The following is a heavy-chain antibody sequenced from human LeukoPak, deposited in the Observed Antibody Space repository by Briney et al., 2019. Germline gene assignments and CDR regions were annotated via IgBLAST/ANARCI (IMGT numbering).Heavy chain of an antibody. Sequence: SETLSLTCTVSGGSISSGGYYWSWIRRHPGKGLEWIGYIYYSGSTYYNPSLKSRVTISVDTSKNQFSLKLSSVTAADTAVYYCAADLYCSGGSCYGDYWGQGTLVTVSS. CDR3: AADLYCSGGSCYGDY. CDR1: GGSISSGGYY. CDR2: IYYSGST. J-gene: IGHJ4*02. V-gene: IGHV4-31*03. D-gene: IGHD2-15*01.